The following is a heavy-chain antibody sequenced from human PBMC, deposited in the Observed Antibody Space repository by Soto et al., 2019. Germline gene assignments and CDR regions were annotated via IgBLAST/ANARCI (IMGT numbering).Heavy chain of an antibody. CDR2: ISSSSSYI. J-gene: IGHJ6*03. V-gene: IGHV3-21*01. Sequence: GGSLRLSCAASGFTFSSYSMNWVRQAPGKGLEWVSSISSSSSYIYYADSVKGRFTISRDNAKNSLYLQMNSLRAEDTAVYYCARGVGSSFGRGYYYYMDVWGKGTTVTVSS. CDR1: GFTFSSYS. D-gene: IGHD6-6*01. CDR3: ARGVGSSFGRGYYYYMDV.